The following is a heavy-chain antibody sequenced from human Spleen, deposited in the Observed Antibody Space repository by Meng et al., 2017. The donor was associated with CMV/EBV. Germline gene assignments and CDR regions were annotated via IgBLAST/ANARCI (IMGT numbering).Heavy chain of an antibody. CDR3: ARHWVWTVLKSYYFGY. D-gene: IGHD2-21*01. V-gene: IGHV3-21*01. Sequence: GESLKISCAASGFTFSSYAMNWVRQAPGKGLEWVSSISSSSTYIYYADSVKGRFTISRDNTKNSLYLQMNSLRAEDTAVYYCARHWVWTVLKSYYFGYWGQGSLVTVSS. CDR2: ISSSSTYI. J-gene: IGHJ4*02. CDR1: GFTFSSYA.